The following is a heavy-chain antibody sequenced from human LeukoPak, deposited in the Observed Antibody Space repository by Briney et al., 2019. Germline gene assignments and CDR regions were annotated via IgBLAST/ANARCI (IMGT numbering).Heavy chain of an antibody. J-gene: IGHJ6*03. Sequence: PGGSLRLSCAASGFSFSSYGMHWVRQAPGKGLEWVSLISWDGDSTYYADSVKGRFTISRDNSKNSLYLQMNSLRTEDTALYYCAKDRGGTYYMDVWGKGTTVTVSS. V-gene: IGHV3-43*01. D-gene: IGHD3-16*01. CDR1: GFSFSSYG. CDR2: ISWDGDST. CDR3: AKDRGGTYYMDV.